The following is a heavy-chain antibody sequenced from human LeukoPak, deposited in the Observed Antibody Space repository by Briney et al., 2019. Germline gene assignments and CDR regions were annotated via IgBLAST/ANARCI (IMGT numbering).Heavy chain of an antibody. CDR3: ARLPTWYSSGWDYYYYYGMDV. CDR1: DDSISSSY. J-gene: IGHJ6*02. Sequence: TSETLSLTCSVSDDSISSSYWSWIRQPPGKGLDWIGYISYTGSTNYNPSLKSRVAISVDTSKNQFSLKLSSVTAADTAVYYCARLPTWYSSGWDYYYYYGMDVWGQGTTVTVSS. V-gene: IGHV4-59*08. D-gene: IGHD6-19*01. CDR2: ISYTGST.